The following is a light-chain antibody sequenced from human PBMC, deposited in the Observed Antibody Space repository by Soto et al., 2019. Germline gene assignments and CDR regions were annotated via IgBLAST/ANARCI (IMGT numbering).Light chain of an antibody. CDR3: GTWDDSLSACV. CDR2: DNN. Sequence: QSALTQPPSVSAAPGQKVTISCSGNSSNIGNNHYSWYQQVPGTAPKLLIYDNNKRPSGVSDRCSGSKSGTSASLGITGLQTGDEADYYCGTWDDSLSACVFASGTKVTVL. J-gene: IGLJ1*01. V-gene: IGLV1-51*01. CDR1: SSNIGNNH.